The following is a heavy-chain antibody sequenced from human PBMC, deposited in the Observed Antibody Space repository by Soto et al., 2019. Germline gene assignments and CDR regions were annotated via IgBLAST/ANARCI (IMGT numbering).Heavy chain of an antibody. Sequence: QVHLVQSGAEVKTPGASVKVSCQTSGYTPTNYDIGWVRQAPGQGLEWMGWISAYNGNTNYAQKLQGGLTMTTDTPTRTAYMELRSLRSDDTAVYYCARALYRSGTYYAFDNWGQGTLVTVSS. CDR1: GYTPTNYD. J-gene: IGHJ4*02. CDR3: ARALYRSGTYYAFDN. V-gene: IGHV1-18*01. D-gene: IGHD1-26*01. CDR2: ISAYNGNT.